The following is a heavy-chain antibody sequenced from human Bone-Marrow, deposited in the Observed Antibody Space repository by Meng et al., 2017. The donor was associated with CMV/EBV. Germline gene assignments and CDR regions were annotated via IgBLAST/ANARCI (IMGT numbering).Heavy chain of an antibody. CDR1: GFTFSDYW. V-gene: IGHV3-74*01. Sequence: GESLKISCAASGFTFSDYWMHWVRQAPGKGLVWVSRINSDGSSTNYADSVKGRFTISRDNAKNTLYLQMNSLRPEDTAVYYCARVFFRRDYYGSGSYHPWGQGTLVTVSS. J-gene: IGHJ5*02. CDR3: ARVFFRRDYYGSGSYHP. D-gene: IGHD3-10*01. CDR2: INSDGSST.